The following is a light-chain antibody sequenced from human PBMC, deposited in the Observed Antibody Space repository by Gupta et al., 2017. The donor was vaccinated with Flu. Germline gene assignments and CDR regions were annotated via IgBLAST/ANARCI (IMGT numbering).Light chain of an antibody. V-gene: IGKV3-20*01. CDR3: QQYGSSRT. CDR2: GAS. J-gene: IGKJ1*01. CDR1: QSVSSSY. Sequence: EIVLTQSPGTLFLSPGERATLSCRASQSVSSSYLAWYQQKPGQAPSLPIYGASSRATGIPDRFSGSGSGTDFTLTISRLEPEDFAVYYCQQYGSSRTFGQGTKVEIK.